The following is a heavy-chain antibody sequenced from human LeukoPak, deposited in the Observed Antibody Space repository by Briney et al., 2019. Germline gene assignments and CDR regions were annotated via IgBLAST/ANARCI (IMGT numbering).Heavy chain of an antibody. V-gene: IGHV1-18*01. CDR3: AWSYLHSSGLPFDY. CDR2: ISAYNGNT. D-gene: IGHD6-19*01. CDR1: GYTFTSYG. Sequence: ASVKVSCKASGYTFTSYGISWVRQAPGQGLEWMGWISAYNGNTNYAQKLQGRVTMTTDTSTSTAYMELRSLRSDDTAVYYCAWSYLHSSGLPFDYWGQGTLVTVSS. J-gene: IGHJ4*02.